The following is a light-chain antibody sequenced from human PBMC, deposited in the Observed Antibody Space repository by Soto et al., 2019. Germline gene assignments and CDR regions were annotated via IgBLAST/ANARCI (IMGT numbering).Light chain of an antibody. Sequence: AIEMTQSPSSLSASVGDRVTITCRASQGIGSDLAWYQQRPGKAPKLLLYAVSSLQSGVPSRFSGSGSGTDFTLTISSLQPEDSATYYCLQDHNLLTFGGGTKVEI. CDR3: LQDHNLLT. V-gene: IGKV1-6*01. CDR1: QGIGSD. CDR2: AVS. J-gene: IGKJ4*01.